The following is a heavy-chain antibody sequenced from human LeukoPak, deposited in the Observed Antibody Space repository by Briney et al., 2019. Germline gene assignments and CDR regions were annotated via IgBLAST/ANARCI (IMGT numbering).Heavy chain of an antibody. Sequence: GGSLRLSCAASGFTFSNYAMSWVRQAPGKGLEWLSTIGRTGSDTYYADSVKGRFTISRDNSKNTLDLQMNSLRADETAIYYCAKDRDYAFDYWGQGTLVTVSS. CDR3: AKDRDYAFDY. V-gene: IGHV3-23*01. D-gene: IGHD4-17*01. CDR2: IGRTGSDT. CDR1: GFTFSNYA. J-gene: IGHJ4*02.